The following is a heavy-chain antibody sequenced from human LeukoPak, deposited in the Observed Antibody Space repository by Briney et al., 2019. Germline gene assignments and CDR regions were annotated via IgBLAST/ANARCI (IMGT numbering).Heavy chain of an antibody. D-gene: IGHD4-17*01. CDR2: IMPLFGTA. CDR3: ARDVHGDYGSGWFEP. V-gene: IGHV1-69*05. Sequence: SVKVSCKTSGGTFNNSAISWVRQAPGQGLEGLGGIMPLFGTAGYAQKFQGRVTITMDESTRTVYLELTSLTSDDTAVYYCARDVHGDYGSGWFEPWGQGTLGSVSS. J-gene: IGHJ5*02. CDR1: GGTFNNSA.